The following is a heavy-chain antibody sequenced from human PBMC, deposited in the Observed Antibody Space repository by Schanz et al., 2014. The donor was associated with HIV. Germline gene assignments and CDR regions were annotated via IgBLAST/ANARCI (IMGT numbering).Heavy chain of an antibody. CDR1: GFTFSTYG. Sequence: VQLVESGGGVVQPGRSLRLSCAASGFTFSTYGMHWVRQAPGKGLEWVAVISYDGSNKYYADSVKGRFTISRDTSKKKLYLQMNSLRAEDTAVYYCAKGSSLWSFYYDMDVWGQGTTVTVSS. D-gene: IGHD3-10*01. CDR2: ISYDGSNK. J-gene: IGHJ6*02. V-gene: IGHV3-30*18. CDR3: AKGSSLWSFYYDMDV.